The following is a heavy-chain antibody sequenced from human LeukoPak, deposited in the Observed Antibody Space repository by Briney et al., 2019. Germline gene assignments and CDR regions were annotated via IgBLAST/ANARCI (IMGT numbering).Heavy chain of an antibody. CDR1: GFTFSSYG. CDR3: ARDEDSGGHTLDY. Sequence: GGSLRLSCAASGFTFSSYGMHWVRQAPGKGLEWVALIWYDGGNEYYADSVKGRFTISRDNSKNTLYLQVNSLRAEDTAVYYCARDEDSGGHTLDYWGQGTLVTVSS. D-gene: IGHD2-15*01. CDR2: IWYDGGNE. J-gene: IGHJ4*02. V-gene: IGHV3-33*01.